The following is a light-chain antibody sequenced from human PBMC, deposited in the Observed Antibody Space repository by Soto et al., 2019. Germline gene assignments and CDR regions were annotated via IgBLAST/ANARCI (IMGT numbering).Light chain of an antibody. CDR3: QQYTTNSHA. Sequence: EIQVTQSPSTLSASVGDTITITCRASQFIRTWLAWYQQRPGKAPDLLIYKASTLQSGVPSRFSGTASGTDFNLTISGLQAEDFGTYYCQQYTTNSHAFGQGTTVTI. V-gene: IGKV1-5*03. CDR2: KAS. CDR1: QFIRTW. J-gene: IGKJ1*01.